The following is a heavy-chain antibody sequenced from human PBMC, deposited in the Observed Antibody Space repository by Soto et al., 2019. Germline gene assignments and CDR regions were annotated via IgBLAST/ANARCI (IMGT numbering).Heavy chain of an antibody. CDR3: AAEASGTDHYYYGMDV. V-gene: IGHV1-58*01. D-gene: IGHD6-13*01. J-gene: IGHJ6*02. CDR2: IVVGSGNT. CDR1: GFTFTSSA. Sequence: QMQLVQSGPEVKKPGTSVKVSCKASGFTFTSSAVQWVRQARGQRLEWIGWIVVGSGNTNYAQKFQERVTITRDMSTSTAYMELSSLRSEDTAVYYCAAEASGTDHYYYGMDVWGQGTTVTVSS.